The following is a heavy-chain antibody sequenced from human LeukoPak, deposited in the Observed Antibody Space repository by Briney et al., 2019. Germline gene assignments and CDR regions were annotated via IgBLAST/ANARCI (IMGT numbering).Heavy chain of an antibody. CDR1: GGSFSGYY. CDR3: ARGRQLIN. V-gene: IGHV4-34*01. Sequence: SETLSLTCVVYGGSFSGYYWTWLRQPPGRGLEWIDETNHSGTTNYNPSLKSRGTISVYTPKNQFPRKLTYLTAANTAVYYCARGRQLINWGQGTLVTVSS. CDR2: TNHSGTT. D-gene: IGHD6-13*01. J-gene: IGHJ4*02.